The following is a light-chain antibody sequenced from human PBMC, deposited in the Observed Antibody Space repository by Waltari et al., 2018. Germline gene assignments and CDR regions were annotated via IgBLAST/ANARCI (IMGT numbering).Light chain of an antibody. CDR1: SSAVGSYNL. CDR3: CSYAGSSTLGV. J-gene: IGLJ2*01. Sequence: QSALTQPASVSGSPGQSITISCTGTSSAVGSYNLVSCYQQHPGKAPKLMIYEVSKRPSGVSNRFSGSKSGNTASLTISGLQAEDEADYYCCSYAGSSTLGVFGGGTKLTVL. V-gene: IGLV2-23*02. CDR2: EVS.